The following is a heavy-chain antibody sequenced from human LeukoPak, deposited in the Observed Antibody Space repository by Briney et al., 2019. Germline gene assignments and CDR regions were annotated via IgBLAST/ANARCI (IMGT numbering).Heavy chain of an antibody. CDR3: LFAPRGWFGNS. J-gene: IGHJ4*02. D-gene: IGHD3-10*01. CDR1: GFTFSSYW. Sequence: GGSLRLSCAASGFTFSSYWMRWVRQAPGKGLAWVSRINSDGSSTSYADSVKGRFTISRDNAKNTLYLQMNSLRAEDTAVYYCLFAPRGWFGNSWGQGTLVTVSS. V-gene: IGHV3-74*01. CDR2: INSDGSST.